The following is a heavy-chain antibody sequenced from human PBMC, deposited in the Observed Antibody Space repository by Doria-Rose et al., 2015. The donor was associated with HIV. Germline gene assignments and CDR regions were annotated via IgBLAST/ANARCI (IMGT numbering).Heavy chain of an antibody. D-gene: IGHD6-13*01. J-gene: IGHJ4*02. CDR1: GVSLSSPGMG. CDR3: ARIKSSRWYHKYYFDF. CDR2: IFSDDDR. V-gene: IGHV2-26*01. Sequence: QITLKESGPVLVKPTETLTLTCTVSGVSLSSPGMGVSWIRQSPGTALEWLAHIFSDDDRYYKTSLKSRLTISRGTSKSQVVLTMTDMDPVDTATYYCARIKSSRWYHKYYFDFWGQGTLIIVSA.